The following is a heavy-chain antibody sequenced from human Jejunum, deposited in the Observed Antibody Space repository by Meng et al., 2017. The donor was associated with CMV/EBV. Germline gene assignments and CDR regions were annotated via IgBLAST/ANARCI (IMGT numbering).Heavy chain of an antibody. Sequence: QACCKASGYSFSDYYMNWVRQGPGQGLEWMGWINPKAGGTDYAQKFQGRVTLTRDTSITTVYMELSNLKSDDSAVYYCSSAPGDYWGQGTLVTVSS. CDR3: SSAPGDY. D-gene: IGHD1-14*01. CDR1: GYSFSDYY. CDR2: INPKAGGT. V-gene: IGHV1-2*02. J-gene: IGHJ4*02.